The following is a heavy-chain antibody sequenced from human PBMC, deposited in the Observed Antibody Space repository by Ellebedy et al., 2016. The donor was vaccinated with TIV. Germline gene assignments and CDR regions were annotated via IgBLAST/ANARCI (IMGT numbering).Heavy chain of an antibody. J-gene: IGHJ4*02. V-gene: IGHV3-7*01. Sequence: GESLKVSCAASGFSFSTYWMSWVRQAPGKGLERVASLKQDGSDRYYVDSVKGRFTISRDNAKNSLYLQIDSLRAEDTAVYYCARGFGEEDYYFDYWGQGTLVTVSS. D-gene: IGHD3-10*01. CDR1: GFSFSTYW. CDR2: LKQDGSDR. CDR3: ARGFGEEDYYFDY.